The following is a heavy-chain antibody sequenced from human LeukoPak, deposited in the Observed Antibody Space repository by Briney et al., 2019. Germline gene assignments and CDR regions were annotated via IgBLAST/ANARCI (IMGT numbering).Heavy chain of an antibody. J-gene: IGHJ3*02. CDR1: GFTFSSYA. V-gene: IGHV3-30*04. CDR3: ARLLGYCSSTSCYGAFDI. CDR2: ISYDGSNK. Sequence: GGSLRLSCAASGFTFSSYAMHWVRQAPGKGLEWVAVISYDGSNKYYADSVKGRFTISRDNSKNTLYLQMNSLRAEDTAVYYCARLLGYCSSTSCYGAFDIWGQGTMVTVSS. D-gene: IGHD2-2*01.